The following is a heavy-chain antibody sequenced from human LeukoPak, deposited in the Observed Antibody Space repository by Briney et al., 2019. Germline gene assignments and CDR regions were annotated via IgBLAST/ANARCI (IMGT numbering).Heavy chain of an antibody. CDR2: ISGSGGVT. D-gene: IGHD1-26*01. CDR3: AKDRIGGRFRSFYGLDV. Sequence: TGGSLRLSCAASGFTFSDYAMSWVRQAPGKGLEWVSGISGSGGVTFYTDSMKDRLTISRDNSKSTLYLQLNSLRVEDTAVYYCAKDRIGGRFRSFYGLDVWGQGTTVIVSS. J-gene: IGHJ6*02. CDR1: GFTFSDYA. V-gene: IGHV3-23*01.